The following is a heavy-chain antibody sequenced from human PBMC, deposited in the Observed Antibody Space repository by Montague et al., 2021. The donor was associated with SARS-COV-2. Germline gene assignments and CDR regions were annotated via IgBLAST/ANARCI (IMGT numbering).Heavy chain of an antibody. J-gene: IGHJ6*03. CDR2: INHSGTT. CDR1: DGSFSNFY. CDR3: ASGDDNGSGYLDV. D-gene: IGHD1-26*01. V-gene: IGHV4-34*01. Sequence: SESLSLTCAVFDGSFSNFYWSWIRQPPGKGLEWIGEINHSGTTYYNPSLKSRVTISVDTSRNQFSLKLNSVTAADAAVYYCASGDDNGSGYLDVWGKGTTVTASS.